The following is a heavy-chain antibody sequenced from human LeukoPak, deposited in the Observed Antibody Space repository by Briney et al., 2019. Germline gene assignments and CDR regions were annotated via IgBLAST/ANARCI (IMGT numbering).Heavy chain of an antibody. CDR1: GYTFTGYY. D-gene: IGHD2/OR15-2a*01. CDR2: INPNSGGT. J-gene: IGHJ6*02. Sequence: ASVKVSCKASGYTFTGYYMHWVRQAPGQGLEWVGWINPNSGGTNYAQKFQGRVTMTRDTSISTAYMELSRLRSDDTAVYYCARVVIPKFIADCYGMDVWGQGTTVTVSS. V-gene: IGHV1-2*02. CDR3: ARVVIPKFIADCYGMDV.